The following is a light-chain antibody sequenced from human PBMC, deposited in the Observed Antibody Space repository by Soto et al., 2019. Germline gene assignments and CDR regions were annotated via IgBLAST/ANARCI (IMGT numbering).Light chain of an antibody. CDR2: GAS. CDR1: QSVSSSY. J-gene: IGKJ3*01. Sequence: EIVLTQSPGTLSLSPGERATLSCRASQSVSSSYLAWYQQKPGQAPRLLIYGASSRATGIPDRFSCSGSGTDFTLTISRLEPEEFEVYYFQQYGSSLFTFGPGTKVDIK. V-gene: IGKV3-20*01. CDR3: QQYGSSLFT.